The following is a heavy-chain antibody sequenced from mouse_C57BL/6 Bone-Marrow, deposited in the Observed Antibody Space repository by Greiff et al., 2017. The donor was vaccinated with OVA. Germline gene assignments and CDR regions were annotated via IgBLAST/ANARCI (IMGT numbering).Heavy chain of an antibody. CDR3: ARSRDYYGNYDAMDY. CDR2: IYPRDGST. Sequence: VQLQQSDAELVKPGASVKLSCKVSGYTFTDHTIHWMKQRPEQGLEWIGYIYPRDGSTRYNEKFKGKATLTADKSSSTAYMQLNSLPSEDTAVYFCARSRDYYGNYDAMDYWGQGTSVTVSS. D-gene: IGHD2-1*01. V-gene: IGHV1-78*01. J-gene: IGHJ4*01. CDR1: GYTFTDHT.